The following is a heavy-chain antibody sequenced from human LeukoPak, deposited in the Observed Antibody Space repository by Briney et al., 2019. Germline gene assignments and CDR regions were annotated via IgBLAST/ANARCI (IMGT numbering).Heavy chain of an antibody. Sequence: GGSLRLSCAASGFTFSSYEMNWVRQAPGKGLEWVSYISSSGSTIYYADSVKGRFTISRDNAKNSLYLQMNSLRAEDTAVYYCARVSHYSSSCFDYWGQGTPVTVSS. V-gene: IGHV3-48*03. CDR3: ARVSHYSSSCFDY. CDR1: GFTFSSYE. D-gene: IGHD6-13*01. J-gene: IGHJ4*02. CDR2: ISSSGSTI.